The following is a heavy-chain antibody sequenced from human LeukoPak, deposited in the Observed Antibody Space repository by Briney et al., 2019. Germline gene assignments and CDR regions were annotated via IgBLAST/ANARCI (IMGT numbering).Heavy chain of an antibody. V-gene: IGHV3-48*01. CDR1: GFIFSSNG. CDR2: ISSSGNTV. J-gene: IGHJ6*02. CDR3: ARGRSRTIFTYYYYGMDV. Sequence: GGSLRLSCAASGFIFSSNGMNWVRQAPGKGLEWVSHISSSGNTVYYADSVKGRFTISRDNARNSVYLHMDSLRSEDTAVYYCARGRSRTIFTYYYYGMDVWGQGTTVTVSS. D-gene: IGHD3-3*01.